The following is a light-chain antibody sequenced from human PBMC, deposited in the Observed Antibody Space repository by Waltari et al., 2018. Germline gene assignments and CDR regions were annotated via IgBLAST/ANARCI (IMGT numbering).Light chain of an antibody. CDR3: QSYDNSLSAVV. CDR1: TSNLGAGSD. Sequence: QSVLTQPPSVSGAPGQRVTISCSGTTSNLGAGSDVHCYQQVPGTAPKFLIYGNTNRPSGVPDRFSGSKSGTSASLAITGLQAEDEAHYYCQSYDNSLSAVVFGGGTQLTVL. V-gene: IGLV1-40*01. J-gene: IGLJ2*01. CDR2: GNT.